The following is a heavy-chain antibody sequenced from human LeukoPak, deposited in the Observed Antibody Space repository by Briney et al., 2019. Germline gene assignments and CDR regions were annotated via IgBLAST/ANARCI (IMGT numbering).Heavy chain of an antibody. J-gene: IGHJ3*02. CDR3: ARDGKAVAVAFDI. D-gene: IGHD6-19*01. CDR1: GFPFSDYY. Sequence: PGGSLRLSCAASGFPFSDYYMSWIRQAPGKGLEWVSYIGSSGRTIYYADSAKGRFTISRDNAKNSLYLQMNSLRAEDTAVYYCARDGKAVAVAFDIWGQGTMVTVSS. V-gene: IGHV3-11*04. CDR2: IGSSGRTI.